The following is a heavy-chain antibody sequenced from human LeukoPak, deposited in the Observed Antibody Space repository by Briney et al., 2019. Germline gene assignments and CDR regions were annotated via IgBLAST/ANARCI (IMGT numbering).Heavy chain of an antibody. V-gene: IGHV7-4-1*02. CDR3: ARAGWGYNQDYFDY. J-gene: IGHJ4*02. CDR2: INTKTGNP. D-gene: IGHD5-24*01. CDR1: GYTFTSYA. Sequence: GASVKVSCKASGYTFTSYAMNWVRQAPGQGLEWVGWINTKTGNPTYAQDFTGRFVFSLDTSVGTAYLQISSLKAEDTAVYYCARAGWGYNQDYFDYWGQGTLVTVSS.